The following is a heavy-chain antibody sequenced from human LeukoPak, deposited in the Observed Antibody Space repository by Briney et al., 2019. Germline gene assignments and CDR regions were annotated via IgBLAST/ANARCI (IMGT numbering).Heavy chain of an antibody. CDR1: GFTFSSYW. J-gene: IGHJ4*02. CDR2: INSDGSST. V-gene: IGHV3-74*01. CDR3: ARVYYDSSGYK. Sequence: AGGSLRLSCAASGFTFSSYWMHWVRQAPGKGPVWVSRINSDGSSTSYADSVKGRFTISRDNAKNTLYLQMNSLRAEDTAVYYCARVYYDSSGYKWGQGTLVTVSS. D-gene: IGHD3-22*01.